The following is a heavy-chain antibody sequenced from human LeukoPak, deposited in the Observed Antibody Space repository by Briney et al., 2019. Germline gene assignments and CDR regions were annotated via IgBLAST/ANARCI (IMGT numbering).Heavy chain of an antibody. J-gene: IGHJ3*02. CDR1: GGSISSGDYY. Sequence: SQTLSLTCTVSGGSISSGDYYWSWIRQHPGKGLEWIGYIYNSASTYYNPSLKSRLTISVDTSKNQFSLKLSSVTAADTAVYYCARPLRGYMGVFDIWGQGTMVTVSS. CDR2: IYNSAST. CDR3: ARPLRGYMGVFDI. D-gene: IGHD5-24*01. V-gene: IGHV4-31*03.